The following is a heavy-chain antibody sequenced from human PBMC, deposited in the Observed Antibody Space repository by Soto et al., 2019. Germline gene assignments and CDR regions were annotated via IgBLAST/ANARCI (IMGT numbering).Heavy chain of an antibody. CDR3: ATDGFRRRTGTDFGY. CDR1: GFTFSNAW. V-gene: IGHV3-15*07. CDR2: IKSKTDGGTT. J-gene: IGHJ4*02. Sequence: GGSLRLSCAASGFTFSNAWMNWVRQAPGKGLEWVGRIKSKTDGGTTDYAAPVKGRFTISRDDSKNTLNLHMNSLKNEATAVNYCATDGFRRRTGTDFGYWGQGTLVTVSS. D-gene: IGHD1-1*01.